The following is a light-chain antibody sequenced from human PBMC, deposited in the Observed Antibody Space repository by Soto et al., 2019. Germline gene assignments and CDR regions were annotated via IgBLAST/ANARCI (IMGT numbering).Light chain of an antibody. Sequence: DIQMTQSPSTLSASVGDRVTITCRASQSINVWLAWYQQKPGTAPKVLIYMASSLATGVPSRFSGSGSGTEFTLTISGLQPDDFATYYCKQYNSDFSFTFGPGTKVDIK. CDR3: KQYNSDFSFT. J-gene: IGKJ3*01. CDR1: QSINVW. V-gene: IGKV1-5*03. CDR2: MAS.